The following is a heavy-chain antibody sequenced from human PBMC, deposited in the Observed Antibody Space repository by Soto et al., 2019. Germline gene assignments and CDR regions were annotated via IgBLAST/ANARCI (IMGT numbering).Heavy chain of an antibody. CDR1: GYTFTGYY. V-gene: IGHV1-2*02. D-gene: IGHD5-12*01. Sequence: ASVKVSCKXSGYTFTGYYMHWVRQAPGQGLEWMGWINPNSGGTNYAQKFQGRVTMTRDTSISTAYMELSRLRSDDTAVYYCARVYRATTPYGMDVWGQGTTVTVSS. CDR2: INPNSGGT. CDR3: ARVYRATTPYGMDV. J-gene: IGHJ6*02.